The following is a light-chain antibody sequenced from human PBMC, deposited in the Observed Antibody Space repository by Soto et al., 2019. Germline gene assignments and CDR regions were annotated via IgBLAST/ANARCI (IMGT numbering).Light chain of an antibody. CDR2: GAS. Sequence: EIVMTQSPATLSVSPGERATLSCRASQSVSNNLDWYQQRPGQAPRLLIYGASTSATGIPARFSGSGSGTEFTLTVSSLQSEDFAVYFCQHYNDWPLTFGGGTKVEIK. CDR1: QSVSNN. J-gene: IGKJ4*01. CDR3: QHYNDWPLT. V-gene: IGKV3-15*01.